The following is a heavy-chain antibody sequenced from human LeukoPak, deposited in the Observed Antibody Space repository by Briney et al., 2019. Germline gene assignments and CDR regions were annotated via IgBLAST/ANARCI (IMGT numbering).Heavy chain of an antibody. J-gene: IGHJ4*02. CDR1: NFIFGHYG. V-gene: IGHV3-23*01. CDR3: ANLGSSELRVPASQGN. D-gene: IGHD2-2*01. Sequence: GTSLRLSCAASNFIFGHYGMHWVRQAPGKGLEWVSAVNGRGYSTYYADSVKGRFTISRDNSKNTVFLQMSSLRVEDTAVYYCANLGSSELRVPASQGNWGQGTLVTVSS. CDR2: VNGRGYST.